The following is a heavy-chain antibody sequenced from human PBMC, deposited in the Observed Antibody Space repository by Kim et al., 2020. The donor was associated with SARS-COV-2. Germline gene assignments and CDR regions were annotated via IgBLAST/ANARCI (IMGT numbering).Heavy chain of an antibody. D-gene: IGHD3-10*01. V-gene: IGHV3-13*01. Sequence: GGSLRLSCAASGFTFSSYDMHWVRQATGKGLEWVSAIGTAGDTYYPGSVKGRFTISRENAKNSLYLQMNSLRAGDTAVYYCARGLAPGSGKLFDYWGQGTLVTVSS. CDR3: ARGLAPGSGKLFDY. CDR1: GFTFSSYD. J-gene: IGHJ4*02. CDR2: IGTAGDT.